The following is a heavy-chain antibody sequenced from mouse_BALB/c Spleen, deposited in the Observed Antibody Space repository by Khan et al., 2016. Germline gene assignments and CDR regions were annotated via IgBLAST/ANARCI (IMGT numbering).Heavy chain of an antibody. CDR3: ARGLPPDY. CDR1: GYSITSGYY. CDR2: ISYDGSN. D-gene: IGHD2-13*01. Sequence: EVQLQESGPGLVKPSQSLSLTCSVTGYSITSGYYWNWIRQFPGNKLEWMGFISYDGSNNYNPSLKNRISITRDTAKNQFFLKLKSVTAEDTATYFCARGLPPDYWGQGTTLTVAS. J-gene: IGHJ2*01. V-gene: IGHV3-6*02.